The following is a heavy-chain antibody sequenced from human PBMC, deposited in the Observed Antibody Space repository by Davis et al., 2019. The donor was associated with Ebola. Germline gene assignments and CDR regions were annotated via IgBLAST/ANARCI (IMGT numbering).Heavy chain of an antibody. CDR3: ARYFDY. CDR2: LYSAGAS. CDR1: GFTISSSY. V-gene: IGHV3-53*01. J-gene: IGHJ4*02. Sequence: GESLKISCAASGFTISSSYMSWVRRAPGEGLEWVSSLYSAGASYYADSVKGRFTISRDNSKNTLYLQMNSLRAEDTAVYYCARYFDYWGQGTLVTVSS.